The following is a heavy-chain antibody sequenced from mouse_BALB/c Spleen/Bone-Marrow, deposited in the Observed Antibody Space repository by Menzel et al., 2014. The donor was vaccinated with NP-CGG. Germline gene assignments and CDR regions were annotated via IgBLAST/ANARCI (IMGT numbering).Heavy chain of an antibody. D-gene: IGHD1-2*01. J-gene: IGHJ2*01. Sequence: VQLQQSGAELVKPGASVKLSCKASGYTFTSYWMHWVKQRPGQGLDWIGYINPYNDYTTYNQKFKGKATLTVDKSSSTAYMELSSLTSDDSAVYYCARLGYAWGQGTTLTVSS. CDR1: GYTFTSYW. V-gene: IGHV1-69*02. CDR3: ARLGYA. CDR2: INPYNDYT.